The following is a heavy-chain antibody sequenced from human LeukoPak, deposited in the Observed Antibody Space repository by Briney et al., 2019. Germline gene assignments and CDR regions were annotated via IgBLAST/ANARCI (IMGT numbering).Heavy chain of an antibody. D-gene: IGHD2-2*02. CDR1: GFTFSSYA. V-gene: IGHV3-23*01. J-gene: IGHJ6*02. CDR3: ASDIAVVPAAISYYYGMDV. CDR2: ISGSGGST. Sequence: GGSLRLSCAASGFTFSSYAMSWVRQAPGKGLELVSAISGSGGSTYYADSVKGRLTISRDNSKNKLYLQMNSLRAEDTAVYYCASDIAVVPAAISYYYGMDVWGQGTTVTVSS.